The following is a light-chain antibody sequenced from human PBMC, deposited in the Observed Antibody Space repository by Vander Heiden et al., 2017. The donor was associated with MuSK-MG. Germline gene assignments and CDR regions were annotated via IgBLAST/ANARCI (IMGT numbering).Light chain of an antibody. V-gene: IGKV3-11*01. J-gene: IGKJ2*01. CDR1: QSVSNY. CDR2: DVS. CDR3: QQRTNGPPAYT. Sequence: EIILSQSPPTLSVSPGERATLSCRASQSVSNYLAWYQQKPGQPPRLLFYDVSTRATGTTARFSARGAATDFTLTITTVEPEDFAIYYCQQRTNGPPAYTFGQGTKLQIK.